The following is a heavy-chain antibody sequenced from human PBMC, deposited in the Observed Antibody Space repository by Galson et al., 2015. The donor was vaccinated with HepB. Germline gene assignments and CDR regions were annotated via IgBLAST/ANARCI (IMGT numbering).Heavy chain of an antibody. D-gene: IGHD1-1*01. V-gene: IGHV3-30-3*01. CDR3: ARLEY. Sequence: SLRLSCAASGFTFSSYAMHWVRQAPGKGLEWVAVISYDGSNKYYADSVKGRFTISRDNSKNTLYLQMNSLRAEDTAVYYCARLEYWGQGTLVTVSS. CDR1: GFTFSSYA. J-gene: IGHJ4*02. CDR2: ISYDGSNK.